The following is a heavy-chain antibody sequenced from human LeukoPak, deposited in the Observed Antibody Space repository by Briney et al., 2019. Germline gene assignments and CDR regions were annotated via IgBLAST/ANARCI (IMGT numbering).Heavy chain of an antibody. D-gene: IGHD4-11*01. CDR2: ISYDGSNK. V-gene: IGHV3-30-3*01. CDR3: ARDFYTETTFSSGFAP. J-gene: IGHJ5*02. CDR1: GFTFSSYA. Sequence: PGGSLRLSCAASGFTFSSYAMHWVRQAPGKGLEWVAVISYDGSNKYYADSVKGRFTISRDNSKNTLYLQMNSLRAEDTSVYYWARDFYTETTFSSGFAPWGKGTLATVSS.